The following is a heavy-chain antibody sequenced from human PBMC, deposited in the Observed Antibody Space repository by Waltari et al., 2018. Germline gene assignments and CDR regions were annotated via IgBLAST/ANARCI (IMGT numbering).Heavy chain of an antibody. CDR1: GFTFSSYA. Sequence: EVQLVESGGGLVQPGGSLRLSCAASGFTFSSYAMSWVRQAPGKGLEWVSAISGSGGSTSYAYSVKGLFTISRDNSTTTLYLQMNSLTSEDTAVYYCAKDRDGYWGQGTLVTVSS. D-gene: IGHD3-10*01. J-gene: IGHJ4*02. CDR2: ISGSGGST. V-gene: IGHV3-23*04. CDR3: AKDRDGY.